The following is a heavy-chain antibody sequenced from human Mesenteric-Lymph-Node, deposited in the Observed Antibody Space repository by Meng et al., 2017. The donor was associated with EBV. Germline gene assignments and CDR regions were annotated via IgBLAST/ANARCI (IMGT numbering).Heavy chain of an antibody. CDR2: ISATGSIT. V-gene: IGHV3-23*01. Sequence: VRLLESGGGLEQPGGSLRLSCVASGLIFSRYSMAWVRQAPGKGLEWVASISATGSITDYADSVKGRFAISRDNSNNTLYLQMKSLRAADTAVYYCSTNYGLFDYWGQGTLVTVSS. J-gene: IGHJ4*02. CDR3: STNYGLFDY. D-gene: IGHD4-17*01. CDR1: GLIFSRYS.